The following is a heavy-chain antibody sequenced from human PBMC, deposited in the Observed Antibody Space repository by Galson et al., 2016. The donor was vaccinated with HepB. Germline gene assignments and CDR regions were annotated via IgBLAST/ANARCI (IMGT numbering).Heavy chain of an antibody. V-gene: IGHV3-23*01. CDR3: AKDLSTEEAADWFDH. D-gene: IGHD6-25*01. CDR1: GFIFSSHH. CDR2: ITGSGDGT. J-gene: IGHJ5*02. Sequence: SLRLSCAASGFIFSSHHMSWVRHAPGKGLEWVSSITGSGDGTWYADSVRGRFTISRDNFNNMLHLQMNSLRVEDTATYYCAKDLSTEEAADWFDHWGQGILVTVSS.